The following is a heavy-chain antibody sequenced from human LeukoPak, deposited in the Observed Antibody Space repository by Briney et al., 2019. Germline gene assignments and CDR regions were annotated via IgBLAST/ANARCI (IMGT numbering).Heavy chain of an antibody. CDR3: ATGLSTGWYDAFDF. Sequence: GGSLRLSCAVSGFTFSSYAMSWVRQAPGKGLEWVSGVTISGGSTYYADSVKGRFTISRDTSKNTLYLQMNSLRAEDTAVYYCATGLSTGWYDAFDFWGQGTMVTVSS. CDR1: GFTFSSYA. V-gene: IGHV3-23*01. CDR2: VTISGGST. J-gene: IGHJ3*01. D-gene: IGHD6-19*01.